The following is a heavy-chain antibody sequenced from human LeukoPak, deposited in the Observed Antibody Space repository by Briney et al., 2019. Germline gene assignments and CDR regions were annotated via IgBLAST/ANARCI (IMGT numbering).Heavy chain of an antibody. J-gene: IGHJ4*02. D-gene: IGHD3-9*01. CDR3: AKWGDFDILTGYYVSDF. CDR1: GFTFSNYA. CDR2: VTGSGGST. V-gene: IGHV3-23*01. Sequence: GGSLRLSCVASGFTFSNYAMSWVRQAPGKRLEWVSAVTGSGGSTYYADSVKGRFTISRDNSRNTLFLQMTSLRGEDTAVYYCAKWGDFDILTGYYVSDFWGQGTLVTVSS.